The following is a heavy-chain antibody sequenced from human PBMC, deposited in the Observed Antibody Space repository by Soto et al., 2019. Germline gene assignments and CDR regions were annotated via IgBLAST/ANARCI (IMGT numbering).Heavy chain of an antibody. CDR1: GGSITNSY. J-gene: IGHJ6*02. Sequence: SETLSLTCTVSGGSITNSYWSWIRQPPGKGLEWIGFCHDSGSTNYNPSLKSRVTISVDTSKNQFSLKLSSVTAADTAVYYCARHLGSGYYYYGMDVWGQGTTVTVSS. D-gene: IGHD3-10*01. V-gene: IGHV4-59*08. CDR2: CHDSGST. CDR3: ARHLGSGYYYYGMDV.